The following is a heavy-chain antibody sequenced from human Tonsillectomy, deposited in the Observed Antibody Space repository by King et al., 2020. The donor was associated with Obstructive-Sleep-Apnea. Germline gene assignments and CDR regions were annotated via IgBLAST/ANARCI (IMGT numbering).Heavy chain of an antibody. J-gene: IGHJ4*02. Sequence: EVQLVESGGGLVQPGGSLRLSCAASGFTFSSYAMNWVRQAPGKGLEWVSYISSSTSTIYYADSLKGRFTISRDNAKNSLYLQMNSLRAEDTAIYYCARDWCDILTSYCPYYFDYWGQGTLVTVSS. CDR1: GFTFSSYA. D-gene: IGHD3-9*01. CDR3: ARDWCDILTSYCPYYFDY. V-gene: IGHV3-48*04. CDR2: ISSSTSTI.